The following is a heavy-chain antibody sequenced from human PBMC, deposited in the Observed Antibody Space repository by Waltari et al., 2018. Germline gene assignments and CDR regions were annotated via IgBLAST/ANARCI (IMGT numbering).Heavy chain of an antibody. V-gene: IGHV3-21*02. J-gene: IGHJ4*02. D-gene: IGHD3-22*01. CDR1: AFAFSSSH. CDR3: ASVDSSAFSRSFDS. Sequence: QLVESGGGLVKPGGSLRLSCAASAFAFSSSHMNWVRQAPGEGLEWVSSISSSSTDIYYADSVKGRFTVSRDNAKNALFLQMRSLRVEDTAVYYCASVDSSAFSRSFDSWGLGTLVTVSS. CDR2: ISSSSTDI.